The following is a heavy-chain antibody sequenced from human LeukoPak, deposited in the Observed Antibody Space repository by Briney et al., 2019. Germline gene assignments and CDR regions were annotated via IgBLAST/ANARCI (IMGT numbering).Heavy chain of an antibody. Sequence: SETLSLTCTVSGGSISSGSYYWGWIRQPPGKGLEWIGSIYHSGSTYYNPSLKSRVTISVDTSKNQFSLKLSSVTAADTAVYYCARVPYGDEGYYYYMDVWGKGTTVTVSS. D-gene: IGHD4-17*01. V-gene: IGHV4-39*07. CDR1: GGSISSGSYY. CDR2: IYHSGST. CDR3: ARVPYGDEGYYYYMDV. J-gene: IGHJ6*03.